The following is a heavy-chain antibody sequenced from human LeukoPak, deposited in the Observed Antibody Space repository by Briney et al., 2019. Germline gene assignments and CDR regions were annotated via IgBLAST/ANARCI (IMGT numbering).Heavy chain of an antibody. CDR3: VTDNKVVRGTCLMDV. Sequence: GGSLRLSCAVSGFTFSNYAESWVRQAPGKGLEWVSAIRGSGGSTYYADSVKGRFTIYGDNSRNTLYPQMHDLGAGDTAIYYFVTDNKVVRGTCLMDVWGEGTTVTVSS. V-gene: IGHV3-23*01. J-gene: IGHJ6*03. CDR1: GFTFSNYA. D-gene: IGHD3-10*01. CDR2: IRGSGGST.